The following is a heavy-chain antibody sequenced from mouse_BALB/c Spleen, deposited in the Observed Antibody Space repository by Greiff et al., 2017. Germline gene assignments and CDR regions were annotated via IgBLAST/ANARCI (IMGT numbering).Heavy chain of an antibody. J-gene: IGHJ3*01. V-gene: IGHV8-12*01. CDR2: IYWDDDK. CDR3: ARRGNYDYTGSPFAY. CDR1: GFSLSTSGMG. D-gene: IGHD2-4*01. Sequence: QVQLKQSGPGILQPSQTLSLTCSFSGFSLSTSGMGVSWIRQPSGKGLEWLAHIYWDDDKRYNPSLKSRLTISKDTSRNQVFLKITSVDTADTATYYCARRGNYDYTGSPFAYWGQGTLVTVSA.